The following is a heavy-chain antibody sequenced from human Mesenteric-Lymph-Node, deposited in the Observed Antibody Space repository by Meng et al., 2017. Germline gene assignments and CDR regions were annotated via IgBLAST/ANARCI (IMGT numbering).Heavy chain of an antibody. Sequence: GESLKISCKGSGYSFTSYWIGWVRQMPGKGLEWMGIIYPGDSDTRYSPSFQGQVTISADKSISTAYLQWSSLKASDTAMYYCARLKYGDFKIYYYYYGMDVWGQGTTVTVSS. CDR2: IYPGDSDT. J-gene: IGHJ6*02. CDR3: ARLKYGDFKIYYYYYGMDV. V-gene: IGHV5-51*01. CDR1: GYSFTSYW. D-gene: IGHD4-17*01.